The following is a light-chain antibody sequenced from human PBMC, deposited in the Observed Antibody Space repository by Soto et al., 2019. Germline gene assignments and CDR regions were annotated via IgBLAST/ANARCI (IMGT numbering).Light chain of an antibody. CDR1: QSVSSY. CDR3: QQYGRSVPIT. J-gene: IGKJ5*01. CDR2: DAS. Sequence: EIVLTQSPATLSLSPGERATLSCRASQSVSSYLAWYQQKPGQAPRLLIYDASNRATGIPARFSGSGSGTDFTLTINRLEPEDFAVYYCQQYGRSVPITFGQGTRLEI. V-gene: IGKV3-11*01.